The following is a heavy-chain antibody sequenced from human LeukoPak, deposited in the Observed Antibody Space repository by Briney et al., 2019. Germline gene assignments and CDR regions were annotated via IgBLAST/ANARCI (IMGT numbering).Heavy chain of an antibody. Sequence: PSETLSLTCTVSGGSISSSSYYWGWIRQPPGKGLEWIGSIYYSGSTYYNPSLKSRVTISVDTSKNQFSLKLSSVTAADTAVYYCASMAAAGTRYYYMDVWGKGTTVTIS. D-gene: IGHD6-13*01. CDR2: IYYSGST. J-gene: IGHJ6*03. V-gene: IGHV4-39*07. CDR3: ASMAAAGTRYYYMDV. CDR1: GGSISSSSYY.